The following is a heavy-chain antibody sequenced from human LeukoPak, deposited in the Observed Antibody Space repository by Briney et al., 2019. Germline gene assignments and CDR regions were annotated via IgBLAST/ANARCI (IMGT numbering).Heavy chain of an antibody. CDR3: AREHNYGDSGWFDP. V-gene: IGHV3-30*04. CDR2: ISYDGSNK. Sequence: PGGSLRLSCAASGFTFSSYAMHWVRQAPGKGLEWVAVISYDGSNKYYADSVKGRFTISRDNSKNTLYLQMNSLRAEDTAVYYCAREHNYGDSGWFDPWGQGTLVTVSS. D-gene: IGHD4-17*01. J-gene: IGHJ5*02. CDR1: GFTFSSYA.